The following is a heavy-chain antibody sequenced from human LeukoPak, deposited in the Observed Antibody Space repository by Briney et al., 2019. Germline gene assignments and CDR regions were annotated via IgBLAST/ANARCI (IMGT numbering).Heavy chain of an antibody. D-gene: IGHD4-17*01. Sequence: SETLSLTCTVSGGSISSGGYYWSWIRQHPGKGLEWIGYIYYSGSTYYNPSLKSRVTISVDTSKNQFSLKLSPVTAADTAVYYCARSRTDYGDEYYFDYWGQGTLVTVSS. CDR3: ARSRTDYGDEYYFDY. CDR1: GGSISSGGYY. V-gene: IGHV4-31*03. CDR2: IYYSGST. J-gene: IGHJ4*02.